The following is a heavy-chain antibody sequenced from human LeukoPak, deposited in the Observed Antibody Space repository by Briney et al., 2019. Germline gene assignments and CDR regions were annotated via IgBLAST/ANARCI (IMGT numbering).Heavy chain of an antibody. CDR2: IYYSGST. CDR1: GGSISSYY. Sequence: SETLSLTCTVSGGSISSYYWSWIRQPPGKGLEWLGYIYYSGSTNYNPSLKSRVTISVDTSKNQFSLKLSSVTAADTAVYYCARHGVLGYYGSGSYYYWYFDLWGRGTLVTVSS. D-gene: IGHD3-10*01. V-gene: IGHV4-59*08. J-gene: IGHJ2*01. CDR3: ARHGVLGYYGSGSYYYWYFDL.